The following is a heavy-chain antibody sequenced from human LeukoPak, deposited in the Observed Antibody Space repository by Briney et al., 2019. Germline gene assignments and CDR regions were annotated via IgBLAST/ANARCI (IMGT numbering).Heavy chain of an antibody. D-gene: IGHD3-22*01. CDR2: INPNSGGT. V-gene: IGHV1-2*06. CDR1: GYTLTDYY. J-gene: IGHJ6*02. Sequence: ASVKVSCKASGYTLTDYYMHWVRQAPGQGLEWMGRINPNSGGTNYAQKFQGRVTMTRDTSISTVYMELSRLRSEDTAVYYCARWWDDGSGYSYLYGMDVWGQGTTVTVSS. CDR3: ARWWDDGSGYSYLYGMDV.